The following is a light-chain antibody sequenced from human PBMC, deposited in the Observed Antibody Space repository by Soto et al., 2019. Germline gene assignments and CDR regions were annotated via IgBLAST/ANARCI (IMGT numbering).Light chain of an antibody. V-gene: IGLV2-23*01. J-gene: IGLJ3*02. CDR3: CSYASSNTPVL. Sequence: QSALTQPASVSGSPGQSITISCTGTSSDVGSYNLVSWYQQYPGQAPKLMVYEGNKRPSGVSDRFSGSKSGNTASLTICGLQAEDEADYYCCSYASSNTPVLFGGGTKLTVL. CDR1: SSDVGSYNL. CDR2: EGN.